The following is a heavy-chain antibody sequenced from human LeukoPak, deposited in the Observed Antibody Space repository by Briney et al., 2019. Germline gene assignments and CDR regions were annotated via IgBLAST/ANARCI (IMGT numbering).Heavy chain of an antibody. Sequence: SPSETLSLTCAVYGGSFSGYYWSWIRQPPGKGLEWIGEINHSGSTNYNPSLKSRVTISVDTSKNQFSLKLSSVTAADTAVYYCARRFRPQYYYGRGYFDYWGQGTLVTVSS. V-gene: IGHV4-34*01. CDR2: INHSGST. CDR3: ARRFRPQYYYGRGYFDY. J-gene: IGHJ4*02. D-gene: IGHD3-10*02. CDR1: GGSFSGYY.